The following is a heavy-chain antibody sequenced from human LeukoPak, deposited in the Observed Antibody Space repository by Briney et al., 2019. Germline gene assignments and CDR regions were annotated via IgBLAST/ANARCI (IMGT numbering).Heavy chain of an antibody. J-gene: IGHJ4*02. CDR2: IYYSGST. D-gene: IGHD3-10*01. CDR1: GGSISSGDYY. Sequence: SQTLSLTCTVSGGSISSGDYYWRWIRQHPGKGLEWIGYIYYSGSTYYNPSLKSRVTISLDTSKNQFSLRLTSVTAADTAVYYCARFNGGSGRKGIDYWGQGTLVTVSS. V-gene: IGHV4-31*03. CDR3: ARFNGGSGRKGIDY.